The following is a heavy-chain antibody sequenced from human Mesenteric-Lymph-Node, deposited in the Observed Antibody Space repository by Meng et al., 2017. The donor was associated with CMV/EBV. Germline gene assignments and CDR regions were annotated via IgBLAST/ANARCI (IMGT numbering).Heavy chain of an antibody. CDR3: MNSLRVGDTAVYYCARGGDPEYALDV. CDR2: IGTAGDT. D-gene: IGHD3-9*01. J-gene: IGHJ6*02. CDR1: GFTFRTYD. V-gene: IGHV3-13*01. Sequence: GESLKISCAASGFTFRTYDMHWVRQVIGKGLEWVAGIGTAGDTYYADSVKGRFTISKENSKKSLYLQMSSRRVGDTTLYLQMNSLRVGDTAVYYCARGGDPEYALDVWGRGTTVTVSS.